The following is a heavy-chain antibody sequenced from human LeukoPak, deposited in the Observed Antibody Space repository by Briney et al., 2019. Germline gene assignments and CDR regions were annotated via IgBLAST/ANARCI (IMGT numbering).Heavy chain of an antibody. D-gene: IGHD4-17*01. J-gene: IGHJ1*01. Sequence: PSETLSLTCAVSGYSISSGYYWGWIRQPPGKGLEWVSSISSRSTYRYYADSVKGRFTISRDNAKNSLCLQMNSLRAEDTAVYYCARDMTTATTCYLQHRGQGTLVTVSS. V-gene: IGHV3-21*06. CDR2: ISSRSTYR. CDR3: ARDMTTATTCYLQH. CDR1: GYSISSGYY.